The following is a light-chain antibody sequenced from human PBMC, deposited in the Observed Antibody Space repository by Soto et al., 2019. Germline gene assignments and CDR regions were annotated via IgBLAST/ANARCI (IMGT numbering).Light chain of an antibody. CDR3: SSYTSSTTLYV. V-gene: IGLV2-14*01. CDR1: SSDVGGYNY. Sequence: QSALTQPASVSGSPGQSITISCTGTSSDVGGYNYVSWYQQHPGKAPKLMIYDVSNRPSGVSNRFSGSKSGNTASLTISGLQAEDDADYCCSSYTSSTTLYVFATGTKVTVL. CDR2: DVS. J-gene: IGLJ1*01.